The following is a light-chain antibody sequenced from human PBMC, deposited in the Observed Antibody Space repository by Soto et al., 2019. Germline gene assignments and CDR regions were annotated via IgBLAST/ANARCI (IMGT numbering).Light chain of an antibody. Sequence: VLTQSPDTLSLSPGESATLSCRASESVTSSSLAWYQVKPGQAPRLLMFGASNRGSGIPARFSGSGSGTXXXXXIXXXEXEDSAVYYCQQFDASRQYTFGQGTKVEI. J-gene: IGKJ2*01. V-gene: IGKV3-20*01. CDR1: ESVTSSS. CDR2: GAS. CDR3: QQFDASRQYT.